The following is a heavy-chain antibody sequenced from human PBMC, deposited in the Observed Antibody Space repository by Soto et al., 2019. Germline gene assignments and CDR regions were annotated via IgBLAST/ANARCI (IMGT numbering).Heavy chain of an antibody. J-gene: IGHJ6*03. V-gene: IGHV4-34*01. CDR1: GGSFSGYY. CDR2: INHSGST. CDR3: ARGSMVRGVGVYYMDV. Sequence: SETLSLTCAVYGGSFSGYYWSWIRQPPGKGLEWIGEINHSGSTNYNPSLKSRVTISVDTSKNQFSLKLSSVTAADTAVYYCARGSMVRGVGVYYMDVWGKGTTVTVSS. D-gene: IGHD3-10*01.